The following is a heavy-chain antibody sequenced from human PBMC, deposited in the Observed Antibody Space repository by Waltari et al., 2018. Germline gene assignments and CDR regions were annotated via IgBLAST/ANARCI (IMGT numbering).Heavy chain of an antibody. CDR3: AKDLSVGVTAILDY. J-gene: IGHJ4*02. CDR1: GFTFSSYA. D-gene: IGHD2-21*02. V-gene: IGHV3-23*04. CDR2: ISGSGGST. Sequence: EVQLVESGGGLVQPGGSLRLSCAASGFTFSSYAMSWVRQAPGKGLGWVSAISGSGGSTYYADSGKGRFTISRDNSKNTLYLQMNSLRAEDTAVYYCAKDLSVGVTAILDYGGQGTLVTVSS.